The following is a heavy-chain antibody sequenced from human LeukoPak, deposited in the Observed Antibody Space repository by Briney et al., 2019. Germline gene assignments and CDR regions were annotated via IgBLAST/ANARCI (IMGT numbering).Heavy chain of an antibody. J-gene: IGHJ3*01. CDR2: VYYSGDT. Sequence: SETLSLTCTVSGGSISSGGYYWNWIRQHPGKGREWVGNVYYSGDTQYNPSLKTRVIMSMDTSKKQFSLHLNSVTAADTAVYYCARDGRGYPGRHAFDVWGQGTLVIVSS. D-gene: IGHD3-22*01. CDR1: GGSISSGGYY. V-gene: IGHV4-31*03. CDR3: ARDGRGYPGRHAFDV.